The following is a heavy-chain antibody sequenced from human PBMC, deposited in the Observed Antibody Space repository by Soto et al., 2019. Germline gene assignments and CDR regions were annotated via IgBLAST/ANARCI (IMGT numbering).Heavy chain of an antibody. D-gene: IGHD5-18*01. Sequence: QITLKESGPTLVKPTQTLTLTCTFSGFSLSTSGVGVGWIRQPPGKALEWLALIYWDDDKRYSPSLKSRLTITKDTAKHQVVLTMTNMDPVDTATYYCAHSATSGRGYSYGYYNYWGQGTLVTVSS. V-gene: IGHV2-5*02. CDR3: AHSATSGRGYSYGYYNY. CDR1: GFSLSTSGVG. J-gene: IGHJ4*02. CDR2: IYWDDDK.